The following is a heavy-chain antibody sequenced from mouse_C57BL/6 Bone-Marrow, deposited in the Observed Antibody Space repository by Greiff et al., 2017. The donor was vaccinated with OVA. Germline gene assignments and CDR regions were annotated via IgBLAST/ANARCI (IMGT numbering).Heavy chain of an antibody. V-gene: IGHV1-26*01. CDR1: GYTFTDYY. CDR2: INPNNGGT. Sequence: EVQLQQSGPELVKPGASVKISCKASGYTFTDYYMNWVKQSPGKSLEWIGDINPNNGGTSYNQQFTGKATLPVDKSSSTAYMELRSLTSEDSAVYYCARENLDTTVVPFAYWGQGTLVTVSA. D-gene: IGHD1-1*01. CDR3: ARENLDTTVVPFAY. J-gene: IGHJ3*01.